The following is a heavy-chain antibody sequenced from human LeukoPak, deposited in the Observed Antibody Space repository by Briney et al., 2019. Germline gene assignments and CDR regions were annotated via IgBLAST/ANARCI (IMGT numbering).Heavy chain of an antibody. J-gene: IGHJ4*02. CDR3: ARDRYYGSGIHRAWDY. D-gene: IGHD3-10*01. CDR2: IRIKSGDT. CDR1: GYTFSGYY. Sequence: EASVKVSCKASGYTFSGYYVHWVRQAPGQGLEWMGWIRIKSGDTNYAQKFQGRVTMTRDTSIRTAYMELSSLTSDDTAVYFCARDRYYGSGIHRAWDYWGQGTLVTVSS. V-gene: IGHV1-2*02.